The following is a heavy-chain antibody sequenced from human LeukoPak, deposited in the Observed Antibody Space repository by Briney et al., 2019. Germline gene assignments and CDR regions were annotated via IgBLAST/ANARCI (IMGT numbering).Heavy chain of an antibody. D-gene: IGHD4-23*01. CDR3: ARGSNSVAY. J-gene: IGHJ4*02. V-gene: IGHV4-34*01. CDR2: INHDGTT. CDR1: GGXFSDSY. Sequence: SETLSLTCAVYGGXFSDSYWSWIRQPPGEGLEWIGEINHDGTTNYNPSLKSRVTILVDTSKNQFSLNLSSVTTADTAVYYCARGSNSVAYWGQGTVVTVSP.